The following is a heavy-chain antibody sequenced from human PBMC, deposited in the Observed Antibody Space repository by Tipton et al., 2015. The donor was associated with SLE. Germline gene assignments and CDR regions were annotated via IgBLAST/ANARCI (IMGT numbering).Heavy chain of an antibody. CDR1: GYTFIHKG. CDR2: ISVYNGYT. Sequence: QVQLVQSGAEVKKPGASVKVSCKASGYTFIHKGISWVRQAPGQGLEFMGWISVYNGYTNYAQKFQGRVTLTTDTSTSTAYMGLRSLRSDDTAVYYCARVVVGAFDYWGQGTLVTVSS. V-gene: IGHV1-18*01. CDR3: ARVVVGAFDY. J-gene: IGHJ4*02. D-gene: IGHD2-15*01.